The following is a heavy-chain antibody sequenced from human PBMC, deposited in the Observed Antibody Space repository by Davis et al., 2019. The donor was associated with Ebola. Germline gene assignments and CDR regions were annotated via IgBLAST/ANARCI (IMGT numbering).Heavy chain of an antibody. CDR2: ISYDGSNK. CDR3: AKDLHSYGYESGAFDI. V-gene: IGHV3-30*04. D-gene: IGHD5-18*01. J-gene: IGHJ3*02. Sequence: GESLKISCAASGFTFSSYAMHWVRQAPGKGLEWVAVISYDGSNKYYADSVKGRFTISRDHSKNTLYLQMNSLRAEDTAVYYCAKDLHSYGYESGAFDIWGQGTMVTVSS. CDR1: GFTFSSYA.